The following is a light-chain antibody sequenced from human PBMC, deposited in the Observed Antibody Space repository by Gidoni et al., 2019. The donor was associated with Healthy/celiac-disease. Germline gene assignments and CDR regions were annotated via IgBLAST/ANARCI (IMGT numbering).Light chain of an antibody. Sequence: EIVLTQSPATLSLSPGERATLACGASQIVSSSYLAWYQQKPGLAPRLLIYDASSRATGIPDRFSGIGSGTDFTLTISRLEPEDFAVYYCQQYGSSTETFGQGTKVEIK. CDR3: QQYGSSTET. CDR2: DAS. V-gene: IGKV3D-20*01. CDR1: QIVSSSY. J-gene: IGKJ1*01.